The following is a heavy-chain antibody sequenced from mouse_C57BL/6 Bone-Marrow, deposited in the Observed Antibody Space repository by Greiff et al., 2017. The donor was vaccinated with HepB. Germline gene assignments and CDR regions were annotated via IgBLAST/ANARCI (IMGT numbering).Heavy chain of an antibody. V-gene: IGHV1-54*01. CDR2: INPGSGGT. J-gene: IGHJ1*03. Sequence: QVQLQQSGAELVRPGTSVKVSCKASGYAFPNYLIEWVKQKPGQGLEWIGVINPGSGGTNYNEKFKGKATLTADKSSSTAYMQLSSLTSEDSAVYFCARLGRSWYFDVWGTGTTVTVSS. CDR3: ARLGRSWYFDV. D-gene: IGHD4-1*01. CDR1: GYAFPNYL.